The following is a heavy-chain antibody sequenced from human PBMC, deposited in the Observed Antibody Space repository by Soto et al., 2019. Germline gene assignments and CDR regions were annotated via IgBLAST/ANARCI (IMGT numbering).Heavy chain of an antibody. CDR1: GYSFTSHD. Sequence: QVQLVQSGAEVKKPGASVKVSCKASGYSFTSHDINWVRQAAGQGLEWMGWMIPNSGNTGYAQKFQGRVTMTRDTSISTAYMELSSLTSEDTAVYYCARELAGKDYWGQGTLVTVSS. J-gene: IGHJ4*02. V-gene: IGHV1-8*01. CDR2: MIPNSGNT. CDR3: ARELAGKDY.